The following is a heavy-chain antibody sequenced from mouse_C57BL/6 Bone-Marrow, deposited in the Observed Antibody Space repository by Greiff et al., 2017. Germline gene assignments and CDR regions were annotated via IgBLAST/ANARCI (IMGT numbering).Heavy chain of an antibody. CDR1: GYTFTSYW. J-gene: IGHJ3*01. D-gene: IGHD1-1*01. CDR2: IHPSDSDT. V-gene: IGHV1-74*01. Sequence: VQLQQPGAELVKPGASVKVSCKASGYTFTSYWMHWVKQRPGQGLEWIGRIHPSDSDTNYNQKFKGKATLTVDKSSSTAYMQLSSLTSEDSAVXYCEKSPNDCGSRYFAYWGQGTLVTVSA. CDR3: EKSPNDCGSRYFAY.